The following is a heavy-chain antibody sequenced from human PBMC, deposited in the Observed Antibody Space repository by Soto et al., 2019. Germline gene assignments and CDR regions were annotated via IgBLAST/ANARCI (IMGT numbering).Heavy chain of an antibody. J-gene: IGHJ4*02. CDR2: ISGSGGST. CDR1: GFTFSSYA. V-gene: IGHV3-23*01. D-gene: IGHD6-6*01. Sequence: GGSLRLSCAASGFTFSSYAMSWVRQAPGKGLEWVSAISGSGGSTYYADSLKGRFTISRDNSKNTLYLQMNSLRAEDTAVYYCAKDPHHGSISARFFVKPILSFDYWGQGTLVTVSS. CDR3: AKDPHHGSISARFFVKPILSFDY.